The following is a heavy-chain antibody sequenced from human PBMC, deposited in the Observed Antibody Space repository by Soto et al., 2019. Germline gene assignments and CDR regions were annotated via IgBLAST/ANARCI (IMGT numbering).Heavy chain of an antibody. CDR1: GFTFSNYG. Sequence: QVQLVESGGGVVQPGRSLRLSCAASGFTFSNYGMHWVRQAPGKGLEWVAVIWYDGSNKYYADSVKGRFTISRDNSKNTLYLQRNSLRAEDTAVYYCARGGLTDYFDYWGQGTLVTVSS. V-gene: IGHV3-33*01. CDR3: ARGGLTDYFDY. J-gene: IGHJ4*02. CDR2: IWYDGSNK. D-gene: IGHD2-21*02.